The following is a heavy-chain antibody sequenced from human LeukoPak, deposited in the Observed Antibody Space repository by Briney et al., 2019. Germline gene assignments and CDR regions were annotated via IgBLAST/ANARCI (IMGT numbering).Heavy chain of an antibody. J-gene: IGHJ3*02. CDR1: GFTFSSYG. CDR3: AYGDYGSGAFDI. Sequence: GGSLRLSCAASGFTFSSYGTHWVRQAPGKGLEWVAVISYDGSNKYYADSVKGRFTISRDNSKNTLYLQMNSLRAEDTAVYYCAYGDYGSGAFDIWGQGTMVTVSS. D-gene: IGHD4-17*01. V-gene: IGHV3-30*03. CDR2: ISYDGSNK.